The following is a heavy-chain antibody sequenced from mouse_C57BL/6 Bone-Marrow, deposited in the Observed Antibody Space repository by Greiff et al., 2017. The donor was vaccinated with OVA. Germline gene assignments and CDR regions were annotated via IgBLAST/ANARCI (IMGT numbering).Heavy chain of an antibody. V-gene: IGHV1-74*01. CDR2: FHPSESDT. J-gene: IGHJ2*01. D-gene: IGHD2-2*01. CDR1: GYTFTSYW. CDR3: AIYGSYFDY. Sequence: QVQLQQSGAELVKPGASVKVSCKASGYTFTSYWMHWVKQRPGQGLEWIGRFHPSESDTTSNQKFKGKATLTVDKSSSTAYMQLSSLTSEDSAVYYCAIYGSYFDYWGQGTTLTVSS.